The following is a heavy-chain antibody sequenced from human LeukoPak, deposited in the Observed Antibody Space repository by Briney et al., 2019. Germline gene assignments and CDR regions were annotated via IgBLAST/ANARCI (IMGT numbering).Heavy chain of an antibody. V-gene: IGHV3-30*03. CDR1: GFSFSTYG. Sequence: QSGGSLRLSCAASGFSFSTYGMHWVRQAPGKGLEWVAVISYDGSNKYYADSVKGRFTISRDNSKNTLYLQMNSLRAEDTAVYYCARKVIAVAGEFDYWGQGTLVTVSS. CDR3: ARKVIAVAGEFDY. D-gene: IGHD6-19*01. J-gene: IGHJ4*02. CDR2: ISYDGSNK.